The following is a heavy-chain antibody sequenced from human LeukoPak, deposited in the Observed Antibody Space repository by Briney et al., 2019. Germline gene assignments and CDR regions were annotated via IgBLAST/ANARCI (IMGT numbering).Heavy chain of an antibody. D-gene: IGHD3-22*01. J-gene: IGHJ6*02. Sequence: SQTLSLTCAVSGGSTRSGGYSWSWIRQPPGKGLEWIGYIYHSGSTYYNPSLKSRITISVDRSKNQFSLKLRSATAADTAVYYCAGGHYYGSSGYYYYHYGMDVWGQGTTVTVSS. CDR2: IYHSGST. CDR3: AGGHYYGSSGYYYYHYGMDV. V-gene: IGHV4-30-2*01. CDR1: GGSTRSGGYS.